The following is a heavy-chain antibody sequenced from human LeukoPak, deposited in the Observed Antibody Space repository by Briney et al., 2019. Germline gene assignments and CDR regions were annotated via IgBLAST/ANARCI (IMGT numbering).Heavy chain of an antibody. CDR3: ARPLIVATIGPRAFDI. Sequence: SVTVSCMASRYPFAVYSIHWLRQAPGKRREWMGRINPNSGAANYAQNCQGRVTMNRDTSISTAYMELSRLRSDDTAVYYCARPLIVATIGPRAFDIWGQGTMVTVSS. J-gene: IGHJ3*02. D-gene: IGHD5-12*01. V-gene: IGHV1-2*06. CDR2: INPNSGAA. CDR1: RYPFAVYS.